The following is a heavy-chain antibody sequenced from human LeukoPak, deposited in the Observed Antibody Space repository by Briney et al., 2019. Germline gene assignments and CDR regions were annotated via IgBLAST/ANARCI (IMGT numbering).Heavy chain of an antibody. CDR2: INPSCGST. J-gene: IGHJ3*02. Sequence: ASVKVSCKASGYTFTSYYMHWVRQAPGQGLEWMGIINPSCGSTSYAQKFQGRVNMTRDMSTSTVYMELSSLRSEDTAVYYCARGSPVYYDSSGYSFDIWGQGTMVTVSS. D-gene: IGHD3-22*01. CDR1: GYTFTSYY. V-gene: IGHV1-46*01. CDR3: ARGSPVYYDSSGYSFDI.